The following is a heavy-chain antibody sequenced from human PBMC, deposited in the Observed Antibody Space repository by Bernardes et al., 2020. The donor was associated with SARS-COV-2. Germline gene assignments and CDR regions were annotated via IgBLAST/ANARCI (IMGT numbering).Heavy chain of an antibody. CDR2: IKSDGSDT. Sequence: GGSLSLSCAASGLTFSAYWMHWVRQAPGKGLVWVSRIKSDGSDTNYADSVKGRFTISRDNAKSTLYLQMNSLRAEDTAVYYCARDRVYGSGSLDVWGKGTTVTIFS. CDR3: ARDRVYGSGSLDV. J-gene: IGHJ6*04. D-gene: IGHD3-10*01. V-gene: IGHV3-74*01. CDR1: GLTFSAYW.